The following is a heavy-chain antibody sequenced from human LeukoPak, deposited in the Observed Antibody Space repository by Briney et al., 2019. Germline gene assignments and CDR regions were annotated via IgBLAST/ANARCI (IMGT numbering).Heavy chain of an antibody. CDR1: GFTFSTYA. J-gene: IGHJ4*02. Sequence: GGSLRLSCAASGFTFSTYAITRVRQGPGKGLEWVSAIRPDGDRTYYANSVRGRFTISRDNSKDTVYLQINGLRVVDTAVYYCAREQSGTRGWYTVDYWGQGTLVTVSS. V-gene: IGHV3-23*01. D-gene: IGHD6-19*01. CDR2: IRPDGDRT. CDR3: AREQSGTRGWYTVDY.